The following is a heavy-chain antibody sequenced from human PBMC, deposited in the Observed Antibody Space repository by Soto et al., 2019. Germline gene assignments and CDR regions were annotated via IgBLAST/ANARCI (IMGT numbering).Heavy chain of an antibody. CDR2: IDNNGGT. V-gene: IGHV4-59*08. Sequence: QVQLQESGPGLVKPSETLSLTCTVSADSVSSYKWIWIRQTPGQGLEWIGYIDNNGGTSYNPSLRSRVTMSVDTSTRPFSLRLNSVTAADTAVYYGVSQGFGALHGLVDVWGQGTTVTVSS. D-gene: IGHD3-10*01. CDR3: VSQGFGALHGLVDV. J-gene: IGHJ6*02. CDR1: ADSVSSYK.